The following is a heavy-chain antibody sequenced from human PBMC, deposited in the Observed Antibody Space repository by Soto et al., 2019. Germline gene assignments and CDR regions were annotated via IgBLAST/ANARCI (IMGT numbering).Heavy chain of an antibody. Sequence: SVKVSCKASGGTLSSYAGSWVRQDPGQGLEWMGGIIPIFGTANYARKFQGRVTITADESTSTAYMELSSLRSEDTAVYYCATVTAYYDFWSGYYTRPLDYWGQGTLVTVSS. CDR3: ATVTAYYDFWSGYYTRPLDY. CDR2: IIPIFGTA. D-gene: IGHD3-3*01. J-gene: IGHJ4*02. V-gene: IGHV1-69*13. CDR1: GGTLSSYA.